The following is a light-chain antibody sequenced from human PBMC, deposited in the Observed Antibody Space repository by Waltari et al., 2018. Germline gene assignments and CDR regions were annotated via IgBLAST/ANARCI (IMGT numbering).Light chain of an antibody. Sequence: FMLTRPHSVSESPGKTITISCTRSSGSIASNFVQWYQQRPGSAPTTVIYEDHQRPSGVPDRFSGSFDRSSNSASLTISGLKTEDEAEYYCQSYDGSGSWVFGGGTKLTVL. CDR2: EDH. J-gene: IGLJ3*02. CDR3: QSYDGSGSWV. CDR1: SGSIASNF. V-gene: IGLV6-57*04.